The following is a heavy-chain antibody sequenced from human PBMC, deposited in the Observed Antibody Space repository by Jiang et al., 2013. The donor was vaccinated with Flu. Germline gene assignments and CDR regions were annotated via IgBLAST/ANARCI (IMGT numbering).Heavy chain of an antibody. D-gene: IGHD3-10*01. CDR2: IYYSGST. CDR1: GGSISSYY. CDR3: ARDPGPIPGESDDAFDI. J-gene: IGHJ3*02. V-gene: IGHV4-59*13. Sequence: KPSETLSLTCTVSGGSISSYYWSWIRQPPGKGLEWIGYIYYSGSTNYNPSLKSRVTISVDTSKNQFSLKLSSVTAADTAVYYCARDPGPIPGESDDAFDIWGQGTMVTVSS.